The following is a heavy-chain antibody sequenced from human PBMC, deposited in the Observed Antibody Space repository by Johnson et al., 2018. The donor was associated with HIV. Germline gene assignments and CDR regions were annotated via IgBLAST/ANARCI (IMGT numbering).Heavy chain of an antibody. V-gene: IGHV3-66*01. CDR2: IYSGGNT. D-gene: IGHD3-10*01. CDR1: GFTVSSNY. CDR3: ARDRFGSGRPNAFDL. Sequence: VQLVESGGGLVQPGGSLRLSCRASGFTVSSNYMSWVRQAPGQGLEWVSIIYSGGNTYYADSIKGRFTISRDNSKNTLYLQMNNVRAEDTAVYYCARDRFGSGRPNAFDLWGQGTMVTVSS. J-gene: IGHJ3*01.